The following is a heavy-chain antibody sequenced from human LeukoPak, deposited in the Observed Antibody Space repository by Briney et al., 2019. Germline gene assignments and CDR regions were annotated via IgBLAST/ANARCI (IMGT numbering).Heavy chain of an antibody. V-gene: IGHV1-2*02. J-gene: IGHJ4*02. CDR3: ARDRNGPGYSREFDF. CDR1: GYTFTGYH. CDR2: INPDTGGT. Sequence: ASVKVSCKASGYTFTGYHLHWVRQAPGQGLEWVRWINPDTGGTTYAQKFQGRVTMTSDTSISTAYMELSRLRSDDTAEYYCARDRNGPGYSREFDFWGQGTLVTVSS. D-gene: IGHD6-13*01.